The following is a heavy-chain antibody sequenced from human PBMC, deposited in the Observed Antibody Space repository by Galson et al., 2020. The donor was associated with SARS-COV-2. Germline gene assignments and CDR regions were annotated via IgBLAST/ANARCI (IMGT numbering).Heavy chain of an antibody. CDR2: INHSGST. D-gene: IGHD2-8*02. J-gene: IGHJ4*02. V-gene: IGHV4-34*01. Sequence: SETLSLTCSVYSGSFSGYYWSWIRQTPGKGLEWIGEINHSGSTNYNPSLKSRVTISVDTSKKQFSLKLSSVTAADTAVYYCAKWGYCTGGICHRDDYWGQGTLVTVSS. CDR3: AKWGYCTGGICHRDDY. CDR1: SGSFSGYY.